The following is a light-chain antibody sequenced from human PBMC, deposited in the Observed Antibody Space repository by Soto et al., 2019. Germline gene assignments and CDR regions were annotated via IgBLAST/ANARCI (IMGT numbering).Light chain of an antibody. CDR1: QSVSTN. V-gene: IGKV3-15*01. Sequence: ETVMTQSPATLSVSPGERATLSCGASQSVSTNLAWYQQKPGQVPRPLIYGASTRASDIPARFSGSGSGTEFTLTISSLQSEDFAVYYCQQYNEWPLTFGGGTKVEIE. J-gene: IGKJ4*01. CDR3: QQYNEWPLT. CDR2: GAS.